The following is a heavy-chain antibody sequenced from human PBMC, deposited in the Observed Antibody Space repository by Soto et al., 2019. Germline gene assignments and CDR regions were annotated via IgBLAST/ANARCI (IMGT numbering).Heavy chain of an antibody. Sequence: GSLRLSCAASGFTFSSYWMHWVRQAPGKGLVWVSHINTDGSTTDYADSVKGRFTISRDNAKNTLYLQMYSLRAEDTAVYYCARPSAYGDVAFDIWGQGTMVTVSS. J-gene: IGHJ3*02. V-gene: IGHV3-74*01. CDR3: ARPSAYGDVAFDI. CDR1: GFTFSSYW. CDR2: INTDGSTT. D-gene: IGHD4-17*01.